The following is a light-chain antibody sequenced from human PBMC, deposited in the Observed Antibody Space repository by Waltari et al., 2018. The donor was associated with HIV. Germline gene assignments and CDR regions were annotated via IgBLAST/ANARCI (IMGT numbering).Light chain of an antibody. Sequence: IVILHSPAPLSLSPGERAPLSCGASQSVSSNLAWYQQKPGQAPRLLIYGASNRSTGIPGRFSGSESGTEFILTISSLQSEDFAVYYCQQYYKWPLTFGQGTRLEIK. J-gene: IGKJ5*01. CDR2: GAS. CDR3: QQYYKWPLT. CDR1: QSVSSN. V-gene: IGKV3D-15*01.